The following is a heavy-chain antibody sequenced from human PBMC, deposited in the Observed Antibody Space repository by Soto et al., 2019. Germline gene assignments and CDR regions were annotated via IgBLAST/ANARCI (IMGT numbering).Heavy chain of an antibody. CDR2: ISYDGSNK. J-gene: IGHJ6*02. CDR3: ARDSSSWAHYSYGMDV. V-gene: IGHV3-30-3*01. Sequence: QVQLVESGGGVVQPGRSLRLSCAASGFTFSSYAMHWVRQAPGKGLEWVAVISYDGSNKYYADSVKGRFTISRDNSKNTLYLQMNSLRAEDTAVYYCARDSSSWAHYSYGMDVWGQGTTVTVSS. D-gene: IGHD6-13*01. CDR1: GFTFSSYA.